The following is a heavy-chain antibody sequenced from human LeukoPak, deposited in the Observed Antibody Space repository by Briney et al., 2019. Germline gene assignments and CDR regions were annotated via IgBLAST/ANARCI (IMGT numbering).Heavy chain of an antibody. CDR1: GLTFSSYW. CDR2: INSDGSST. Sequence: GGSLRLSCAASGLTFSSYWMHWVRRAPGKGLVWVSRINSDGSSTSYADSVKGRFTISRDNSKNMLYLQMNSLRAEDTAVYYCAKESGALGAPLYDYWGRGILVTASS. V-gene: IGHV3-74*01. D-gene: IGHD4/OR15-4a*01. CDR3: AKESGALGAPLYDY. J-gene: IGHJ4*02.